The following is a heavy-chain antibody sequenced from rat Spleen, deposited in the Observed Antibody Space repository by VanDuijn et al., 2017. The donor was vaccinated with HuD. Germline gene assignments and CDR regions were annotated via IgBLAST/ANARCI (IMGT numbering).Heavy chain of an antibody. J-gene: IGHJ1*01. Sequence: EVQLVESGGGLVQPGRSLKLSCAASGFTFSNYGMAWVRQTPTKGLEWVASISTGGGNTYYRDSVKGRFTISRDNAKNTQYLQMDSLRSKDTAIDCSARHGYGGYSDCSLDFWGPETMVTVSS. CDR2: ISTGGGNT. CDR1: GFTFSNYG. CDR3: ARHGYGGYSDCSLDF. V-gene: IGHV5S14*01. D-gene: IGHD1-11*01.